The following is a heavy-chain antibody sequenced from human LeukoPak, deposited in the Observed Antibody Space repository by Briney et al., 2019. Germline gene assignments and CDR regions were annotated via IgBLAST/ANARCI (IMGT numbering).Heavy chain of an antibody. J-gene: IGHJ3*02. CDR3: ARDAVGWYRDDAFDI. V-gene: IGHV3-7*01. D-gene: IGHD6-19*01. CDR1: GFTFSSYW. Sequence: PGRSLRLSCAASGFTFSSYWMSWVRQAPGKGLEWVANIKQDGSEKYYVDSVKGRFTISRDNAKNSLYLQMNSLRAEDTAVYYCARDAVGWYRDDAFDIWGQGKMVTVSS. CDR2: IKQDGSEK.